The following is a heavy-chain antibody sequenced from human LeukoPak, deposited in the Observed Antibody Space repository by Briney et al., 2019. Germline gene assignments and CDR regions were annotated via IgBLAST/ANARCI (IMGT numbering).Heavy chain of an antibody. V-gene: IGHV4-4*07. J-gene: IGHJ4*02. CDR2: IYTSGST. CDR1: GGSISSYY. CDR3: ARGGYYYGSGTFDY. Sequence: SETLSLTCTVSGGSISSYYWSWTRQPAGKGLEWIGRIYTSGSTNYNPSLKSRVTMSVDTSKNQSSLKLSSVTAADTAVYYCARGGYYYGSGTFDYWGQGTLVTVSS. D-gene: IGHD3-10*01.